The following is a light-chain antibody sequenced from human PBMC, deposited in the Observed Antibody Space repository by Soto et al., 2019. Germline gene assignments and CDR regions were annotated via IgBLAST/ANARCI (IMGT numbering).Light chain of an antibody. J-gene: IGKJ4*01. Sequence: ETVMTQSPATLSVSPGERVTLSCRASQSVSSYLAWYQQKPGQAPRLLIYGASTGATGIPARFSGSGSGTEFILTISSLQSEDFAVYYCQQYSKWPLTFGGGTKVDIK. V-gene: IGKV3-15*01. CDR1: QSVSSY. CDR2: GAS. CDR3: QQYSKWPLT.